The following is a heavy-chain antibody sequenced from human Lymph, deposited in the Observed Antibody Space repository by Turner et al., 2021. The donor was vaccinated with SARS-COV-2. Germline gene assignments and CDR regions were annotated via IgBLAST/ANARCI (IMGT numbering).Heavy chain of an antibody. CDR3: ARDLYYYGMDV. Sequence: EVQLVESGGGLSQHGGSLRLSCAASGLTVSSNYMGWVRQAPGKGLEWVSVIYSGGSTYYADSVKGRFTISRDNSKNTLYLQMNSLRAEDTAVYYCARDLYYYGMDVWGQGTTVTVSS. CDR2: IYSGGST. CDR1: GLTVSSNY. J-gene: IGHJ6*02. V-gene: IGHV3-53*01.